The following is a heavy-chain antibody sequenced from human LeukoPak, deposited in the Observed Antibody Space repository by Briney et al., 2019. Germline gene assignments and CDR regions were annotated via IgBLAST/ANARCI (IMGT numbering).Heavy chain of an antibody. CDR3: ARGIVNEPDSGVAY. Sequence: SETLSLTCAVYGGSFSGYYWGWIGQPPGKGLEWIGQMNHSGSTNYNPSLKSRVTISVDTSKNQFSLKLSSVTAADTAVYYCARGIVNEPDSGVAYWGQGTLVTVSS. J-gene: IGHJ4*02. CDR1: GGSFSGYY. CDR2: MNHSGST. V-gene: IGHV4-34*01. D-gene: IGHD3-10*01.